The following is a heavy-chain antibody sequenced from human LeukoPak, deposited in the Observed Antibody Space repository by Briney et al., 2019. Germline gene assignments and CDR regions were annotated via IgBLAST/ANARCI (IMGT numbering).Heavy chain of an antibody. J-gene: IGHJ6*03. CDR1: GFTFSSYG. CDR2: ISYDGSNK. V-gene: IGHV3-30*03. CDR3: ARSRIIYYMDV. D-gene: IGHD1-14*01. Sequence: GALRLSCAASGFTFSSYGMSWVRQAPGKGLEWVAVISYDGSNKYYADSVKGRFTISRDNSKNTLYLQMNSLRAEDTAVYYCARSRIIYYMDVWGKGTPVTVSS.